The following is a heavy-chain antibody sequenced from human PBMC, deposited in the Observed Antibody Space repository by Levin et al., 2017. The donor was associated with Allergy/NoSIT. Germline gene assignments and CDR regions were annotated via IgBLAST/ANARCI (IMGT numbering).Heavy chain of an antibody. Sequence: PSETLSLTCTVSGGSISSSSYYWGWIRQPPGKGLEWIGSIYYSGSTYYNPSLKSRVTISVDTSKNQFSLKLSSVTAADTAVYYCARLGPEARPLRFLELTGYYFDYWGQGTLVTVSS. CDR1: GGSISSSSYY. J-gene: IGHJ4*02. V-gene: IGHV4-39*01. D-gene: IGHD3-3*01. CDR2: IYYSGST. CDR3: ARLGPEARPLRFLELTGYYFDY.